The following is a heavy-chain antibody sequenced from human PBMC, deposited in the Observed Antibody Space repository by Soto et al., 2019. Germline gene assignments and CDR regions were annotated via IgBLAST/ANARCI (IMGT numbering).Heavy chain of an antibody. CDR1: GFTFSDYY. CDR2: ISSSSSYT. Sequence: GGSLRLSCAASGFTFSDYYMSWIRQAPGKGLEWVSYISSSSSYTNYADSVKGRFTISRDNAKNSLYLQMNSLRAEDTALYYCARVESDIAAAGGFDYWGQGTLVTVS. CDR3: ARVESDIAAAGGFDY. V-gene: IGHV3-11*03. D-gene: IGHD6-13*01. J-gene: IGHJ4*02.